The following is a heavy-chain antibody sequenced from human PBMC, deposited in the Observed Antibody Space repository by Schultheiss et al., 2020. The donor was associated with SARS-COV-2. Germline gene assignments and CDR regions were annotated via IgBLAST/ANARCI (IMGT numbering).Heavy chain of an antibody. CDR2: IGTAGDP. CDR3: ASSHSLPDY. V-gene: IGHV3-13*05. J-gene: IGHJ4*02. D-gene: IGHD2-15*01. CDR1: GFTFSSYD. Sequence: GGSLRLSCAASGFTFSSYDMHWVRQATGKGLEWVSAIGTAGDPYYPGSVKGRFTISRDNAKNSLYLQMNSLRAEDTAVYYCASSHSLPDYWGQGTLVTVSS.